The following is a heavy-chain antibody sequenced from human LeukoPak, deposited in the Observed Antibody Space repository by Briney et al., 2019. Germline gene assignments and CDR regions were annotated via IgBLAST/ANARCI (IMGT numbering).Heavy chain of an antibody. CDR3: ARVLNVPKFIDS. Sequence: SETLYLTCTASGYSLTTTYYCAWFQQPPGKGLEWIATVFQLQTVRTFYNPSLESRVTMSLDTSQNQFSLNMTCVTDADTALYFCARVLNVPKFIDSWGQGTLVTVSS. V-gene: IGHV4-38-2*02. CDR2: VFQLQTVRT. D-gene: IGHD3-10*02. CDR1: GYSLTTTYY. J-gene: IGHJ4*02.